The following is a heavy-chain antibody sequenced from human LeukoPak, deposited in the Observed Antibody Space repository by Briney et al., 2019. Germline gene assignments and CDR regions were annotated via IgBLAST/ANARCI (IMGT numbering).Heavy chain of an antibody. CDR1: GYTFTGYY. Sequence: ASVKVSCKASGYTFTGYYMHWVRQAPGQGLEWMGWINPNSGGTNYVQKFQGRVTMTRDTSISTAYMELSRLRSDDTAVYYCARTTEGGYTYDYFYYYYMDVWGKGTTVTISS. V-gene: IGHV1-2*02. D-gene: IGHD5-18*01. J-gene: IGHJ6*03. CDR2: INPNSGGT. CDR3: ARTTEGGYTYDYFYYYYMDV.